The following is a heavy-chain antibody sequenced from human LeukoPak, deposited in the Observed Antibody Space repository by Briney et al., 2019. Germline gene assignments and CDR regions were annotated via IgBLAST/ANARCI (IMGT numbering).Heavy chain of an antibody. J-gene: IGHJ4*02. CDR1: GGTFSDYS. D-gene: IGHD2-15*01. CDR3: ARDRPRARYFDY. Sequence: ASVKVSCKASGGTFSDYSISWVRQAPGQGLEWIGRIIPILNVPNYAQKFEGRLTITADKSTSTAYMELSSLKSADTAAYFCARDRPRARYFDYWGQGTLVTVSS. V-gene: IGHV1-69*04. CDR2: IIPILNVP.